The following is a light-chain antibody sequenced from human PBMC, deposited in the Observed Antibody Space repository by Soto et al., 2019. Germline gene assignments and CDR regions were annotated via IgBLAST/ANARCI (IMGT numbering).Light chain of an antibody. CDR1: GSVSSD. CDR2: YAS. Sequence: EIVMTQSPATLSVSPGASATLFCRASGSVSSDLAWYRQKPGQAPRLLIYYASIRATGIPARFSGSGSGTEFTLTINSLQSEDVAVYFCQQYYMWPPVFGQGTKLQI. CDR3: QQYYMWPPV. J-gene: IGKJ2*01. V-gene: IGKV3-15*01.